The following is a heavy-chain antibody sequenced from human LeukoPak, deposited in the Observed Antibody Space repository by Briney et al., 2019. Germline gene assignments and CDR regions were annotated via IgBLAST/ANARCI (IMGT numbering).Heavy chain of an antibody. CDR2: TYFRSHWNT. V-gene: IGHV6-1*01. Sequence: SQTLSLTCAISGDSVPSNTAAGNWIRQPPSRGLEWLGRTYFRSHWNTEYALSVKSRITIHPDTSKNQFSLQLNSVTPEDTAIYYSARDINAGCDYWGQGTLVTVSS. J-gene: IGHJ4*01. CDR3: ARDINAGCDY. D-gene: IGHD6-19*01. CDR1: GDSVPSNTAA.